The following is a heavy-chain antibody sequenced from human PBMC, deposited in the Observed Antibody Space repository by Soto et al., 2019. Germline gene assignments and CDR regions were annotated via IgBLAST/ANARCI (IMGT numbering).Heavy chain of an antibody. CDR2: ITVGSGNT. J-gene: IGHJ4*02. D-gene: IGHD1-26*01. Sequence: ASVKVSCQASGDTFTRHGLTWVRQAPGQGPERMGWITVGSGNTHYAQKFQGRVSMTTDTSTSTAYMELWSLRSDDTAVYYCARPSSYGSYYYFDLWGQGTPVTVSS. CDR1: GDTFTRHG. V-gene: IGHV1-18*04. CDR3: ARPSSYGSYYYFDL.